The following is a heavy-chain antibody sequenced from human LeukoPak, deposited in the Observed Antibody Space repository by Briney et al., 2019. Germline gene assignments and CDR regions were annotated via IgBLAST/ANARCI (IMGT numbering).Heavy chain of an antibody. J-gene: IGHJ5*02. CDR3: ARQRSSSWYNWSDP. CDR2: INSDGSST. V-gene: IGHV3-74*01. Sequence: GGSLRLSCAASGFTFSSYWMHWVRQAPGKGLVWVSRINSDGSSTSYADSVKGRFTISRDNAKNTLYLQMNSLRAEDTAVYYCARQRSSSWYNWSDPWGQGTLVTVSS. CDR1: GFTFSSYW. D-gene: IGHD6-13*01.